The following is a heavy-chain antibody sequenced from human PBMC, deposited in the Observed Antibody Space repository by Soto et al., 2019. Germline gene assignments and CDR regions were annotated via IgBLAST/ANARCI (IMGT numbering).Heavy chain of an antibody. D-gene: IGHD3-10*01. Sequence: QVQLVQSGAEVKKPGASVKVSCKASGYTFTSYDINWVRQATGQGLEWMGWMNPNSGNTGYAQKFQGRVTMTRNTSIRTAYTVLSSLGSGHTAVYYCAGSSIYYASGDDAFDIWGQGNMVTVPS. V-gene: IGHV1-8*02. J-gene: IGHJ3*02. CDR2: MNPNSGNT. CDR1: GYTFTSYD. CDR3: AGSSIYYASGDDAFDI.